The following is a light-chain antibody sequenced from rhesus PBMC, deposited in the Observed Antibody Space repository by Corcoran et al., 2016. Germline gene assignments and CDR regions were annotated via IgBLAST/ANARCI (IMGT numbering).Light chain of an antibody. CDR3: LQNTSIPYS. CDR1: QSISSW. Sequence: DIQMTQSPSSLSASVGDTVTITCRASQSISSWLDWYQQKPGKAPKLLRYKASSLQSGVPSRFSGSGSGTELTLTLSSLQPEDFATYYCLQNTSIPYSFDQGTKVEIK. V-gene: IGKV1-22*01. J-gene: IGKJ2*01. CDR2: KAS.